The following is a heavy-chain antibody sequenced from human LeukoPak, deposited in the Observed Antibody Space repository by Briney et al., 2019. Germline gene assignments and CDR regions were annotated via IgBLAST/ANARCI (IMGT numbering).Heavy chain of an antibody. J-gene: IGHJ4*02. V-gene: IGHV4-59*01. CDR2: THYSGTG. CDR1: GGPIIASY. CDR3: ARVRFYDTTGYSTSYYLDY. D-gene: IGHD3-22*01. Sequence: PSETLSLTCAVSGGPIIASYWSWIRQPPGKGLEWIGYTHYSGTGNYNPSLRSRVTLSIDTSKNRFSLRLTSVTAADTAVYYCARVRFYDTTGYSTSYYLDYWGQGALVTVSS.